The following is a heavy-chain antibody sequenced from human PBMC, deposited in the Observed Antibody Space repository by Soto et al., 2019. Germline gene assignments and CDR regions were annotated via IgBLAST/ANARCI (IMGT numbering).Heavy chain of an antibody. V-gene: IGHV3-23*01. D-gene: IGHD6-19*01. CDR2: ISGGGGGT. J-gene: IGHJ2*01. CDR1: GFTFSNYA. Sequence: EVQVLESGGGLVQPGGSLRLSCEASGFTFSNYAMSWVRQAPGKGLEWVSAISGGGGGTYYADSVKGRFTISGDNSKHTLYLQMNSLRAEDTAVYYCAMAVAGVWYFDLWGRGTLVTVSS. CDR3: AMAVAGVWYFDL.